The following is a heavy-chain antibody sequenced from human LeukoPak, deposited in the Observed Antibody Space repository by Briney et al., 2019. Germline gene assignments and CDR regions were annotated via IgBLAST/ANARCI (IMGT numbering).Heavy chain of an antibody. CDR1: GYTFTGYY. Sequence: ASVKVSCKASGYTFTGYYMHWVRQAPGQGLEWMGWINPNSGGTNYAQKFQGRVTMTRDTSISTAYMELSRLRSDDTAVYYCARDVAIYSGYDWTDYWGQGTLVTVSS. J-gene: IGHJ4*02. D-gene: IGHD5-12*01. CDR2: INPNSGGT. V-gene: IGHV1-2*02. CDR3: ARDVAIYSGYDWTDY.